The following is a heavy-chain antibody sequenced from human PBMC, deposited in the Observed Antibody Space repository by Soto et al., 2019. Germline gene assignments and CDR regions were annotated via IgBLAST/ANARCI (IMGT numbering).Heavy chain of an antibody. D-gene: IGHD2-15*01. V-gene: IGHV1-46*01. CDR3: ARVRGGGSEYFFDY. J-gene: IGHJ4*02. CDR2: INPSGGTT. Sequence: QVQLVQSGAEVKKPGASVKVSCKASGYTFTRYNVHWVRQAPGQGLEWMAIINPSGGTTYYVQKFEGRVTLTTDTSTSTVYMELSSLRSDDTAVYYCARVRGGGSEYFFDYWGQGALVGVCS. CDR1: GYTFTRYN.